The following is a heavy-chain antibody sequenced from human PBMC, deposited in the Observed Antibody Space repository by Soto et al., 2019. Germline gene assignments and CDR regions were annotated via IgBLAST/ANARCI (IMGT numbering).Heavy chain of an antibody. Sequence: GESLKISCKGSGYSFTSYWISWVRQMPGKGLEWMGRIDPSDSYTNYSPSFQGHVTISADKSISTAYLQRSSLKASDTAMYYCARAIWDRRVAATRDAFDIWGQGTMVTVSS. J-gene: IGHJ3*02. D-gene: IGHD2-15*01. CDR3: ARAIWDRRVAATRDAFDI. CDR1: GYSFTSYW. V-gene: IGHV5-10-1*01. CDR2: IDPSDSYT.